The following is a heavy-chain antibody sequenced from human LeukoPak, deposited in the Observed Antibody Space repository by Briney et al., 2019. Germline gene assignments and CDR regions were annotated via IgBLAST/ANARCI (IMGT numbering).Heavy chain of an antibody. V-gene: IGHV3-21*01. CDR2: ISSSSSYI. D-gene: IGHD3-22*01. Sequence: PGGPLRLSCAASGFTFSSYSMNWVRQAPGKGLEWVSSISSSSSYIYYADSVKGRFTISRDNAKNSLYLQMNSLRAEDTAVYYCARGEYYYDSSGYYKLDYWGQGTLVTVSS. J-gene: IGHJ4*02. CDR1: GFTFSSYS. CDR3: ARGEYYYDSSGYYKLDY.